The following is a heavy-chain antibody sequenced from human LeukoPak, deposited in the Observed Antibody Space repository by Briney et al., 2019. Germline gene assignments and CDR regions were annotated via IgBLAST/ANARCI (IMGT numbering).Heavy chain of an antibody. D-gene: IGHD1-26*01. CDR3: ARVAVGATYNWFDP. CDR2: INPNRCGT. V-gene: IGHV1-2*02. CDR1: VYTFTYYY. J-gene: IGHJ5*02. Sequence: ASVTVSHKPSVYTFTYYYMHWVRQAPGQGREGMGWINPNRCGTNYAQKFQGRVTITIDTSINTAYMELSRLRSDDTAVYYCARVAVGATYNWFDPWVQGTLVTVCS.